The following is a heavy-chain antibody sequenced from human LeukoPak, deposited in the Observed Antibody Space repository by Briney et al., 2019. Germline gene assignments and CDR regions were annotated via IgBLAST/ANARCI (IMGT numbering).Heavy chain of an antibody. CDR2: LNPQNGNT. V-gene: IGHV1-18*04. D-gene: IGHD2/OR15-2a*01. J-gene: IGHJ4*02. CDR3: ARACTTFITQWCFSDF. CDR1: VYSFTPYV. Sequence: ASAKVSRKPSVYSFTPYVITWVPQAPGQGPECRGWLNPQNGNTSIAQRFQGRDTMTTDTSTNTADMELRSLTSDDTVVYYCARACTTFITQWCFSDFWGQGTLVTVSS.